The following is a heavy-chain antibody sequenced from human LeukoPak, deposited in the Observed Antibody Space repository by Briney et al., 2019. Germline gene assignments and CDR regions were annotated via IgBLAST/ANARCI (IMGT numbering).Heavy chain of an antibody. CDR2: IKQDGTEK. V-gene: IGHV3-7*04. CDR1: GFIFSNYW. J-gene: IGHJ3*02. Sequence: GGSLRLSCTASGFIFSNYWMRWVRQAPGKGLEWVANIKQDGTEKYYVDSVKGRFTISRDNAKNSLYLQMNSLRVEDTAVYYCARDREQWLVDSFDIWGQGTMVTVSS. D-gene: IGHD6-19*01. CDR3: ARDREQWLVDSFDI.